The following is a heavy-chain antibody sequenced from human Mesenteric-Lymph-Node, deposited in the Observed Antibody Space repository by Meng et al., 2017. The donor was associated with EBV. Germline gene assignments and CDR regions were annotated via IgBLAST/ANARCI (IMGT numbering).Heavy chain of an antibody. J-gene: IGHJ4*02. D-gene: IGHD3-10*01. Sequence: GLLSLSSDLSLPRVVRGESSCGPYCTVIPKPPGKGRDWIGEIKQSGSTNYSPSLKSRVTISGDTSKKEFSLKLTSVTAADTAVYYCAKGAAFLVQWGQGTLVTVSS. V-gene: IGHV4-34*01. CDR1: GESSCGPY. CDR2: IKQSGST. CDR3: AKGAAFLVQ.